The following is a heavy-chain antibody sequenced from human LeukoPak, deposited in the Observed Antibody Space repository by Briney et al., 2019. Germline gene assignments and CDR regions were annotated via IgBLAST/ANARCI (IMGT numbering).Heavy chain of an antibody. V-gene: IGHV1-18*01. J-gene: IGHJ6*03. CDR2: ISAYNGNT. Sequence: ASVKVSCKASGYTFTSYGINWVRQAPGQGLEWMGWISAYNGNTNYAQKFQGRVTMTTDTSTSTAYMELRSLRSDDTAVYYCARQTMVRGGNPSYYYYYYMDVWGKGTTVTVSS. CDR1: GYTFTSYG. CDR3: ARQTMVRGGNPSYYYYYYMDV. D-gene: IGHD3-10*01.